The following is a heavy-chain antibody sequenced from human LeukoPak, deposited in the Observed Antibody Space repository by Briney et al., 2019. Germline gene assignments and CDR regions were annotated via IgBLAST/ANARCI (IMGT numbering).Heavy chain of an antibody. D-gene: IGHD3-16*02. CDR2: ISSSSSYI. CDR1: GFTFSSYS. CDR3: ARDTITFGGVIVREPIDY. V-gene: IGHV3-21*01. J-gene: IGHJ4*02. Sequence: GGSLRLSCAASGFTFSSYSMNWVRQAPGKGLEWVSSISSSSSYIYYADSVKGRFTISRDNAKNSLYLQMNSLRAEDTAVYYCARDTITFGGVIVREPIDYWGQGTPVTVSS.